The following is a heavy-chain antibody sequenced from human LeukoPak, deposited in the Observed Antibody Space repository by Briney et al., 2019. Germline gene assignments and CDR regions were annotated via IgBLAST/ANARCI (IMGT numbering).Heavy chain of an antibody. CDR3: ARALHSSSWYLFFLGLDY. CDR1: GGSISSGGYY. J-gene: IGHJ4*02. V-gene: IGHV4-39*07. D-gene: IGHD6-13*01. CDR2: INHSGST. Sequence: SETLSLTCTVSGGSISSGGYYWSWIRQPPGKGLEWIGEINHSGSTNYNPSLKSRVTISVDTSKNQFSLKLSSVTAADTAVYYCARALHSSSWYLFFLGLDYWGQGTLVTVSS.